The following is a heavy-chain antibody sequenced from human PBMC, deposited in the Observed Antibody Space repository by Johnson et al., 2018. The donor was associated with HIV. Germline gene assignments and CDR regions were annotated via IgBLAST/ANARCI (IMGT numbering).Heavy chain of an antibody. Sequence: VQLVESGGGVVQPGRSLRLSCAASGFTFSSYAMHWVRQAPGKGLEWVSAISGSGGSTYYADSVKGRFTISRDNSKNTLYLQMSSLRAQDTAVYYCAKGQVARSAFDIWGQGTMVTVSS. J-gene: IGHJ3*02. V-gene: IGHV3-23*04. CDR2: ISGSGGST. CDR3: AKGQVARSAFDI. CDR1: GFTFSSYA.